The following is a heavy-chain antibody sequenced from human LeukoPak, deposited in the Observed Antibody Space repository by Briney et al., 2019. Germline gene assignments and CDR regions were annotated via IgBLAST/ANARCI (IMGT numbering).Heavy chain of an antibody. J-gene: IGHJ4*02. CDR3: ARDRVAGTLLDY. D-gene: IGHD6-19*01. Sequence: SETLSLTCTVSGGSISSSSYYWGWIRQPPGKGLEWIGSIYYSGSTYYNPSLKSRVTISVDTSKNRFSLKLSSVTAADTAVYYCARDRVAGTLLDYWGQGTLVTVSS. CDR2: IYYSGST. CDR1: GGSISSSSYY. V-gene: IGHV4-39*07.